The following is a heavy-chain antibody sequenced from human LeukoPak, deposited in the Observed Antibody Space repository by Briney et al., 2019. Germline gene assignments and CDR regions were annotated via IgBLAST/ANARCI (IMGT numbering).Heavy chain of an antibody. CDR3: ARGTWATLYYYYMDV. J-gene: IGHJ6*03. Sequence: GGSLRLSCAASGFTFDDYAMHWVRQAPGKGLVWVSRINSDGSSTSYADSVKGRSTISRDNAKNTLYLQTNSLRAEDTAVYYCARGTWATLYYYYMDVWGKGTTVTVSS. CDR1: GFTFDDYA. V-gene: IGHV3-74*01. CDR2: INSDGSST. D-gene: IGHD5-24*01.